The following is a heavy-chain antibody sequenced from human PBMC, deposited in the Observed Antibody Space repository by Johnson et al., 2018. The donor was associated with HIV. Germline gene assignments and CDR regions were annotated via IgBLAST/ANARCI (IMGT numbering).Heavy chain of an antibody. J-gene: IGHJ3*02. CDR1: GFTFSDHW. CDR3: VRGLDI. CDR2: IKTDGRGT. Sequence: EVQLVESGGGLVQPGGSRKLSCASSGFTFSDHWMYWVRHAPGMGLVWVSRIKTDGRGTNYADSVRGRFTICRDDAKNTLYLQMNSLRAEDTAVYYCVRGLDIWGQGTEVTVSS. V-gene: IGHV3-74*01.